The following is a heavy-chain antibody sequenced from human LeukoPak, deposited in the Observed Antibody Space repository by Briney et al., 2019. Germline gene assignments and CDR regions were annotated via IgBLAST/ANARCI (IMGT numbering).Heavy chain of an antibody. J-gene: IGHJ4*02. CDR2: TKPDGSAE. Sequence: GGSLRLSCAASGFTFRNYWMGWVRQAPGKGLEWVANTKPDGSAEYYADSVRGRFTTSRDNANNFLYLQMNRLRAEDTAVYYCARAPGDYYFDYWGQGTLVTVSS. D-gene: IGHD4-17*01. CDR1: GFTFRNYW. CDR3: ARAPGDYYFDY. V-gene: IGHV3-7*01.